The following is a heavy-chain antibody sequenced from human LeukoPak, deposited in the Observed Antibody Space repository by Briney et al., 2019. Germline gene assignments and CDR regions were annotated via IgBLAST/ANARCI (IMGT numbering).Heavy chain of an antibody. CDR1: GFTFSSYA. J-gene: IGHJ3*02. V-gene: IGHV3-64*01. CDR2: ISSNGGST. Sequence: PGGSLRLSCAASGFTFSSYAMHWVRQAPGKGLEYVSAISSNGGSTYYANSVKGRFTISRDNSKNTLYLQMGSLRAEDMAVYYCAGVIGPAVSFDAFDIWGQGTMVTVSS. D-gene: IGHD2-2*01. CDR3: AGVIGPAVSFDAFDI.